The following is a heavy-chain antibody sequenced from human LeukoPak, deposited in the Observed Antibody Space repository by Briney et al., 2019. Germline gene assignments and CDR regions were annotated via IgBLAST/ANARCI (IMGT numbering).Heavy chain of an antibody. J-gene: IGHJ4*02. D-gene: IGHD3-22*01. CDR2: ISSSSYI. Sequence: PGGSLRLSCAASGFTFSSYSMNWVRQAPGKGLEWVSSISSSSYIYYADSVKGRFTISRDNAKNSLYLQMNGLRAEDTAVYYCARASSGYYYGEDYWGQGTLVTVSS. CDR3: ARASSGYYYGEDY. V-gene: IGHV3-21*01. CDR1: GFTFSSYS.